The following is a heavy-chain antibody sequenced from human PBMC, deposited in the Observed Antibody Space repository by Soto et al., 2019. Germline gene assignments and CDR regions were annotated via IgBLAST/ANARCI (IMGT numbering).Heavy chain of an antibody. Sequence: QVQLQESGPGLVKPSETLSLTCTVSGGSITSYYWSWLRQPPGRGLEWIGYIFYSGTINYNPSLKSRVTISLDTSKNQFSLKLSPVTTADTAVFYCARVGGAPLGAFDIWGQGTTVTVSS. CDR2: IFYSGTI. D-gene: IGHD1-26*01. J-gene: IGHJ3*02. CDR3: ARVGGAPLGAFDI. CDR1: GGSITSYY. V-gene: IGHV4-59*01.